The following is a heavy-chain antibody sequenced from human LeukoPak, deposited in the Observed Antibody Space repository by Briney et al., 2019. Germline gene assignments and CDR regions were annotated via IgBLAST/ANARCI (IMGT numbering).Heavy chain of an antibody. CDR2: INHSGST. CDR3: AKKVSGGWYSFDF. J-gene: IGHJ4*02. Sequence: SETLSLTCAVYGGSFSGYYWSWIRQPPGKGLEWIGEINHSGSTNYNPSLKSRVTISVDTSKNQFSLKLSSVTAADTAVYYCAKKVSGGWYSFDFWGQGTLVTVSS. CDR1: GGSFSGYY. D-gene: IGHD6-19*01. V-gene: IGHV4-34*01.